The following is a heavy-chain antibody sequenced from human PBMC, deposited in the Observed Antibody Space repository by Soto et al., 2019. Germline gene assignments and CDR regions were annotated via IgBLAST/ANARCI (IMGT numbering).Heavy chain of an antibody. J-gene: IGHJ4*02. CDR1: GFTFSSYA. CDR2: ISGSGGST. V-gene: IGHV3-23*01. CDR3: ARDSSTGYYLSDFDY. Sequence: LRLSCAASGFTFSSYAMSWVRQAPGKGLEWVSAISGSGGSTYYADSAKGRFTISRDNAKNSVDLQISSLRAEDTAVYYCARDSSTGYYLSDFDYWGQGTLVTVSS. D-gene: IGHD3-9*01.